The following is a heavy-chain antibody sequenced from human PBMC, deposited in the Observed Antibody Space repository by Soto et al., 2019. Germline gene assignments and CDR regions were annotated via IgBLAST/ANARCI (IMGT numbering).Heavy chain of an antibody. CDR1: GFTFSSYA. CDR2: ISGSGGST. CDR3: AKDRLRFLEWLLTVDY. Sequence: GGSLRLSCAASGFTFSSYAMSWVRQAPGKGLEWVSAISGSGGSTYYADSVKGRFTISRDNSKNTLYLQMNSLRAEDTAVYYCAKDRLRFLEWLLTVDYWGQGTLVTVSS. V-gene: IGHV3-23*01. J-gene: IGHJ4*02. D-gene: IGHD3-3*01.